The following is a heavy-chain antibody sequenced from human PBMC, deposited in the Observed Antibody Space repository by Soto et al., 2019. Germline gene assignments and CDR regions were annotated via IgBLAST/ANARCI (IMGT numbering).Heavy chain of an antibody. CDR2: ISGSGDST. CDR1: GFTFSSYA. J-gene: IGHJ3*02. V-gene: IGHV3-23*01. D-gene: IGHD5-18*01. CDR3: AKAGYSYGYGTTIPTGGFDI. Sequence: EVQLLASGGGLVQPGGSLRLSCAASGFTFSSYAMSWVRQAPGKGLEWVSAISGSGDSTYYADSVKGRFTISRDNSKNTLYLQMNSLRAEDTGVYYCAKAGYSYGYGTTIPTGGFDIWGQGTMVTVSS.